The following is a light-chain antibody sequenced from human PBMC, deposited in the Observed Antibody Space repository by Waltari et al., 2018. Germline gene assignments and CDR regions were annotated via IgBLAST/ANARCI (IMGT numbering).Light chain of an antibody. CDR3: TSYTSISTRV. V-gene: IGLV2-14*01. CDR1: SSDVGGYNH. CDR2: ELR. J-gene: IGLJ3*02. Sequence: QSALTQPASVSGSPGQSITISCTGTSSDVGGYNHVSWYQQLPGKTPKLIISELRNRPSGVSDRFSGSKSGHTASLTFSGLQAEDEADYYCTSYTSISTRVFGGGTKLTVL.